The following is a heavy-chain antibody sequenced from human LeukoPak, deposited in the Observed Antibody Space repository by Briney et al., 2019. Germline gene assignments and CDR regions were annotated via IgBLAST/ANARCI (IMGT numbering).Heavy chain of an antibody. V-gene: IGHV4-31*03. CDR1: GGSISSGGYY. CDR3: AREGYYGSGSYGPNGMDV. D-gene: IGHD3-10*01. J-gene: IGHJ6*02. CDR2: IYYSGST. Sequence: SQTLSLTCTVSGGSISSGGYYWSWIRQHPGKGLEWIGYIYYSGSTYYNPSLKSRVTISVDTSKNQFSLKLSSVTAADTAVYYCAREGYYGSGSYGPNGMDVWGQGTTVTVSS.